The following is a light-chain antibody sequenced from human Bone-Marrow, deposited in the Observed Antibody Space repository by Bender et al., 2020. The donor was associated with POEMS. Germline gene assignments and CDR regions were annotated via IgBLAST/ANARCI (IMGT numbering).Light chain of an antibody. J-gene: IGLJ1*01. Sequence: QSDLTQPASVSGSPGQSITISCTGSSSDVGSYDLVSWYQQSPGKAPKLVIYAVTKRPSGVSLRFSGSKSGNTASLTISGLQAEDEADFYCCSYAGSSYVFGTGTTVSVL. CDR1: SSDVGSYDL. CDR2: AVT. CDR3: CSYAGSSYV. V-gene: IGLV2-23*02.